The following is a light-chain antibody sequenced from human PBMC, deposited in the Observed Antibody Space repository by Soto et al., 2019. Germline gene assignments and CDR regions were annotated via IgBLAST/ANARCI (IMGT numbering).Light chain of an antibody. CDR3: QQYGSSSWT. CDR1: QSVSSSY. J-gene: IGKJ1*01. Sequence: EIVLRQSRGTLSLSPGERATLSCRASQSVSSSYLAWYQQKPGKAPRLLIYGASSRATGIPDRFSGSGSGTDFTLTISRLEPEDFAVYYCQQYGSSSWTFGQGTKVDIK. V-gene: IGKV3-20*01. CDR2: GAS.